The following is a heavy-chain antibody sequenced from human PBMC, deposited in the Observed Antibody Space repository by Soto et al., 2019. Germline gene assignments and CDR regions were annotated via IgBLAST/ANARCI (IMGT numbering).Heavy chain of an antibody. Sequence: QVQLAQSGAEVKKPGSSVKVSCKASGGTFSSYAISWVRQAPGQGLEWMGGIIPIFGTANYAQKFQGRVTITAGESTSTSSMGRGSVRSEVTAVCYCAREGRASRGLSYYGIDVWGQGTTVTVSS. CDR3: AREGRASRGLSYYGIDV. J-gene: IGHJ6*02. V-gene: IGHV1-69*12. CDR1: GGTFSSYA. CDR2: IIPIFGTA. D-gene: IGHD2-2*01.